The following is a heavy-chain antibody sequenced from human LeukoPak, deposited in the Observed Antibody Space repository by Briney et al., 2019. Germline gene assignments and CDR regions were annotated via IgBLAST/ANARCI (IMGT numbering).Heavy chain of an antibody. V-gene: IGHV3-30-3*01. Sequence: PPGGSLRLSCAASGFTFSSYAMHWVRQAPGKGLEWVAVISYDGSNKYYADSVKGRFTISRDDSKNTLDLQMNSLRAEDTAVYHCARQTSCFDYWGQGTLVTVSS. J-gene: IGHJ4*02. CDR2: ISYDGSNK. CDR1: GFTFSSYA. CDR3: ARQTSCFDY.